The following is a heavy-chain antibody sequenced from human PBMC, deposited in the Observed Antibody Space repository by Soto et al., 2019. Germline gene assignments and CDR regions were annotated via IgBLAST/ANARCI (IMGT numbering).Heavy chain of an antibody. CDR1: GFTFSSYW. Sequence: EVQLVESGGGLVQPGGSLRLSCAASGFTFSSYWMHWVRQVPGKGLVWVSQIYGDGSDTTYAGSVKGRFTISRDNAQNTLYLQMNSLRADDTGVYFCVRASITGQLFGRWGQGTLVTVSS. D-gene: IGHD3-16*01. J-gene: IGHJ5*02. CDR3: VRASITGQLFGR. V-gene: IGHV3-74*01. CDR2: IYGDGSDT.